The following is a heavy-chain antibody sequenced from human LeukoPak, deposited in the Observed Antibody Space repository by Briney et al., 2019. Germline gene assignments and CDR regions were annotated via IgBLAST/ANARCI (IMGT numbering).Heavy chain of an antibody. D-gene: IGHD2/OR15-2a*01. J-gene: IGHJ4*02. CDR2: ISSSGTTI. V-gene: IGHV3-11*01. Sequence: PGGSLRLSCAASGFTFSDYYMSWIRQAPGKGLEWVSYISSSGTTINYADSVKDRFTISRDNAKNSLYLQMNSLRAEDTAVYYCAKGHTFTAPWSQGTLVAVSS. CDR1: GFTFSDYY. CDR3: AKGHTFTAP.